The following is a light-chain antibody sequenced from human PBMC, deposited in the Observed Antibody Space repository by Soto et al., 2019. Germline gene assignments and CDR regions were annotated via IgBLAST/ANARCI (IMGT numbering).Light chain of an antibody. CDR2: EVT. CDR1: SSDIGGYNA. V-gene: IGLV2-14*01. J-gene: IGLJ1*01. Sequence: QSVLTQPASVSGSPGQTITISCTGTSSDIGGYNAVSWYQHHPGKAPKLIIYEVTHRPSGVSDRFSASKSGNTASLTISGLQAADEADYYCNSFRVSHLYVFGTGTKVTVL. CDR3: NSFRVSHLYV.